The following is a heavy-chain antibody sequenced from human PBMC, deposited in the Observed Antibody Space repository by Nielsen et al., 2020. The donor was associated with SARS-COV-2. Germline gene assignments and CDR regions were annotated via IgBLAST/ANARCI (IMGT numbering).Heavy chain of an antibody. CDR1: GFTFSSYS. CDR3: ARGEGVYGDYVFY. Sequence: GESLKISCAASGFTFSSYSMNWVRQAPGKGLEWVSSISSSSSYIYYADSVMGRFTVSRDNSKNTLYLQMNSLRAEDTAVYYCARGEGVYGDYVFYWGQGTLVTVSS. J-gene: IGHJ4*02. CDR2: ISSSSSYI. D-gene: IGHD4-17*01. V-gene: IGHV3-21*01.